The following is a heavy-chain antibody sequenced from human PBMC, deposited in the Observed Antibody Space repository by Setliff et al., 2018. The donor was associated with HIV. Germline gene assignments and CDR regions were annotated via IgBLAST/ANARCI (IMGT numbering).Heavy chain of an antibody. CDR2: IKEDGSEK. D-gene: IGHD3-22*01. CDR3: AREREYYDSSGYRGGNAFDI. CDR1: GFTFRNFC. V-gene: IGHV3-7*03. Sequence: LRLSCTASGFTFRNFCMSWVRQAPGKGLEWVANIKEDGSEKYYVDSVKGRFTISRDNAKKSLFLQMNSLRAEDTAVYYCAREREYYDSSGYRGGNAFDIWGQGTMVTVSS. J-gene: IGHJ3*02.